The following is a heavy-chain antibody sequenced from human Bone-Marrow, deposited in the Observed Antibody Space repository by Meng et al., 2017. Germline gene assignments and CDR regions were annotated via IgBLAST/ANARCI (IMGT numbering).Heavy chain of an antibody. J-gene: IGHJ6*02. V-gene: IGHV7-4-1*02. CDR3: ARGYSSGWPYYYYGMDV. Sequence: ASVKVSCKASGYTFTSYAMNWVRQAPGQGLEWMGWINTNTGNPTYAQGFTGRFVFSLDTSVSTAYLQISSLKAEDTAVYYCARGYSSGWPYYYYGMDVWGQGTTVTVSS. D-gene: IGHD6-19*01. CDR1: GYTFTSYA. CDR2: INTNTGNP.